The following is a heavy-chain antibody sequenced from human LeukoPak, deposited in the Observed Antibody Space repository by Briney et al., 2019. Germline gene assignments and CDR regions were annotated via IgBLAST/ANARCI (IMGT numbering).Heavy chain of an antibody. V-gene: IGHV1-2*02. D-gene: IGHD2-15*01. J-gene: IGHJ4*02. Sequence: EASLKVSCKASGYTFTGFYLHWVRQAPGQGLEWMGWINPKTGATNYAQKFQGRVTLTSDTSISTTQMEVTSLRSDDTAVYYCARVGHSTDFVVVPSAHSDLGTFDYWGQGSLVTVSS. CDR1: GYTFTGFY. CDR2: INPKTGAT. CDR3: ARVGHSTDFVVVPSAHSDLGTFDY.